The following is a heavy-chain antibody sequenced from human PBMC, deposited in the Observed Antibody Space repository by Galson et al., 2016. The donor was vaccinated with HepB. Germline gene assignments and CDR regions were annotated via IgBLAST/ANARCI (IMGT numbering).Heavy chain of an antibody. CDR1: GGSISSGGYY. V-gene: IGHV4-31*03. Sequence: TLSLTCTVSGGSISSGGYYWSWIRQHPGKGLEWIGYIYYSGSTHYNPSLKNRVTISIDMSKNQFSLKLTSVTAADTAMYYCARDHPGGDSEGAWGPGTLVTVSS. CDR3: ARDHPGGDSEGA. J-gene: IGHJ5*02. D-gene: IGHD4-17*01. CDR2: IYYSGST.